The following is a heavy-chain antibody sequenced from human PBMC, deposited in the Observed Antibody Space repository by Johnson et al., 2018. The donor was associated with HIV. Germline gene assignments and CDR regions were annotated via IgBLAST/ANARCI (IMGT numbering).Heavy chain of an antibody. Sequence: QVQLVESGGGVVQPGRSLRLSCAASGFTFTTYAMHWVRQAPGKGLEWVAVISYDGSNKYYADSVKGRFTIYRDNSKSTLYLQMNSLRAEDTAVYYCASSWGNAFDIWGQGTMVTVSS. J-gene: IGHJ3*02. CDR1: GFTFTTYA. V-gene: IGHV3-30*04. CDR2: ISYDGSNK. CDR3: ASSWGNAFDI. D-gene: IGHD7-27*01.